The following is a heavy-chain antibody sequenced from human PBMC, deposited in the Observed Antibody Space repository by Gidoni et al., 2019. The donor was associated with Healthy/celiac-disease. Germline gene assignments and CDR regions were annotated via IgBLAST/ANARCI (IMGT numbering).Heavy chain of an antibody. V-gene: IGHV3-21*01. CDR3: ARDPRNYDILTGYFDY. D-gene: IGHD3-9*01. Sequence: EVQLVESGGGLVKPGGSLRLSCAASGFPFSSYSMNWVRQAPGKGLEWVSSISSSSSYIYYADSVKGRFTISRDNAKNSPYLQMNSLRAEDTAVYYCARDPRNYDILTGYFDYWGQGTLVTVSS. CDR2: ISSSSSYI. J-gene: IGHJ4*02. CDR1: GFPFSSYS.